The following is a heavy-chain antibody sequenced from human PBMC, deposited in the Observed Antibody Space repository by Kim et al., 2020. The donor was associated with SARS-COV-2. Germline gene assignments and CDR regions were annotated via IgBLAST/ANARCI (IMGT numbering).Heavy chain of an antibody. CDR2: ITSGAANT. CDR3: AKGDYVWGPFPL. CDR1: GSTFSTFH. D-gene: IGHD3-16*01. Sequence: GGSLRLSCVVSGSTFSTFHMSWVRQAPGKGLEWVSAITSGAANTYYADSVKGRFTISRDNSANTLYLQMNSLRVEDTALYYCAKGDYVWGPFPLWGQGTPVIVSS. J-gene: IGHJ4*03. V-gene: IGHV3-23*01.